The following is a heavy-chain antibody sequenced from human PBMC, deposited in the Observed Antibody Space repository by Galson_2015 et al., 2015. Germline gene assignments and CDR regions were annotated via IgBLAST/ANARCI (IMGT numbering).Heavy chain of an antibody. J-gene: IGHJ4*02. V-gene: IGHV4-34*01. D-gene: IGHD2-21*02. CDR2: INHSGST. CDR1: GGSFSSYY. CDR3: ANLQGGDWVFDY. Sequence: SETLSLTCAVYGGSFSSYYWNWIRQPPGKGLEWIGEINHSGSTKYSPSLKSRVTISVDTSKNQFSLKLSSVTAADTAVYYCANLQGGDWVFDYWGQGIPVTVSS.